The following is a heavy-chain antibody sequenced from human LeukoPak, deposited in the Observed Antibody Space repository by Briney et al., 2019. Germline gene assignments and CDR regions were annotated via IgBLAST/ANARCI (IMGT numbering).Heavy chain of an antibody. Sequence: GGSLRLSCAASGFTFTTYAINWVRQAPGKGLEWVSSIGPTGTDRYYADSVRGRFTISRDNAKNSMYLQMDSLRDEDTAVYYCATETIGRHYDYWGQGTLLTVSS. J-gene: IGHJ4*02. D-gene: IGHD1-14*01. CDR1: GFTFTTYA. V-gene: IGHV3-21*01. CDR3: ATETIGRHYDY. CDR2: IGPTGTDR.